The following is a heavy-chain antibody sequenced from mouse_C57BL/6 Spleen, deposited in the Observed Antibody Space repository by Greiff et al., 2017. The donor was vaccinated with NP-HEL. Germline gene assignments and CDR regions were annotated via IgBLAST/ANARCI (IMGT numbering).Heavy chain of an antibody. J-gene: IGHJ2*01. CDR3: ARHGAGTMFDY. CDR2: ISSGGSYT. D-gene: IGHD4-1*01. V-gene: IGHV5-6*01. CDR1: GFTFSSYG. Sequence: EVQGVESGGDLVKPGGSLKLSCAASGFTFSSYGMSWVRQTPDKRLEWVATISSGGSYTYYPDSVKGRFTIARDNAKNTLYLQMSSLKSEDTAMYYCARHGAGTMFDYWGQGTTLTVSS.